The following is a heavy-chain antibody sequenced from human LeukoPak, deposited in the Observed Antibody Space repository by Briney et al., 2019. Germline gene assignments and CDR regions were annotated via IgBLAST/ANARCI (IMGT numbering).Heavy chain of an antibody. Sequence: QPGGSLRLSCAASGFPFSTSWMHWVRQVPGKGLVWVSRINSDGRSTDYADSVKGRFTISRDNTKNTLYLQMNSLRVEDTAVYYCAHTVWSGNYFGYWGQGTLVTVSS. CDR1: GFPFSTSW. CDR3: AHTVWSGNYFGY. J-gene: IGHJ4*02. D-gene: IGHD3-3*01. CDR2: INSDGRST. V-gene: IGHV3-74*01.